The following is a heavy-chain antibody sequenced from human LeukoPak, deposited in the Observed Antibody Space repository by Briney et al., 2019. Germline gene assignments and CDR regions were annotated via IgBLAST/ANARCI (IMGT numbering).Heavy chain of an antibody. Sequence: SETLSLTCTVSGDSISTYYWSWIRQPPGKGLEWIGYMYYSGSTNYNPSLKSRVTISLDTPKNQFSLKLSSVTAADTAVYYCAKQQLVRCFDYWGQGTLVTVSS. V-gene: IGHV4-59*08. J-gene: IGHJ4*02. D-gene: IGHD6-13*01. CDR3: AKQQLVRCFDY. CDR1: GDSISTYY. CDR2: MYYSGST.